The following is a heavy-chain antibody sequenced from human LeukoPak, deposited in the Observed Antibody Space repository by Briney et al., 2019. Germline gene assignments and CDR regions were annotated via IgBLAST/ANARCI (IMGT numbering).Heavy chain of an antibody. CDR3: ARAYYYDSTTYYNPTSSFDY. J-gene: IGHJ4*02. Sequence: PGGSLRLSCAASGFIFSNYWMSWVRQAPGMGLEWVANINQDGSEKYYVDSVRGRFTVSRDNAKNSLYLQMNSLRAEDTAVYYCARAYYYDSTTYYNPTSSFDYWGQGTLVTVSS. CDR1: GFIFSNYW. D-gene: IGHD3-10*01. V-gene: IGHV3-7*04. CDR2: INQDGSEK.